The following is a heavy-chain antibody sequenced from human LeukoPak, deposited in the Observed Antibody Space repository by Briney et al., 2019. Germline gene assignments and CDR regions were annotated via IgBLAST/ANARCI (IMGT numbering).Heavy chain of an antibody. CDR3: AAEGLRFLEWLYPWGY. Sequence: ASVKVSCKVSGYTLTELSMHWVRQAPGKGLEWMGGFDPEDGETIYAQKIQGRVTITADESTSTAYMELSSLRSEDTAVYYCAAEGLRFLEWLYPWGYWGQGTLVTVSS. D-gene: IGHD3-3*01. V-gene: IGHV1-24*01. J-gene: IGHJ4*02. CDR2: FDPEDGET. CDR1: GYTLTELS.